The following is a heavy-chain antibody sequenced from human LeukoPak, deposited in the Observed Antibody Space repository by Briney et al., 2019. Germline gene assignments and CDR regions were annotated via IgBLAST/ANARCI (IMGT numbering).Heavy chain of an antibody. J-gene: IGHJ3*02. V-gene: IGHV3-21*01. CDR2: ISSSSSYI. D-gene: IGHD4-23*01. CDR3: ARVPTTVVTFNAFDI. CDR1: GFTFSSYS. Sequence: GGSLRLSCAASGFTFSSYSMNWVRQAPGKGLEWVSSISSSSSYIYYADSVKGRFTISRDNAKNSLYLQMNSLRAEDTAVYYCARVPTTVVTFNAFDIWGQGTMVTVSS.